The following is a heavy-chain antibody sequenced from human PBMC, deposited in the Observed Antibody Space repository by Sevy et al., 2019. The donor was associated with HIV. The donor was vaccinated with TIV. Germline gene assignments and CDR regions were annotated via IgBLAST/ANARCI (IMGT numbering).Heavy chain of an antibody. J-gene: IGHJ6*02. Sequence: SETLSLTCDVSGGSLSGYFWLWIRQPPGRGLEWVGEVDHSGRTTYNPSLRSRVTISIDTSKSQFSLKLTSVTAADTAVYYCASPMIKNNRYGMELWGQRTTVTDSS. D-gene: IGHD3-22*01. CDR3: ASPMIKNNRYGMEL. CDR1: GGSLSGYF. CDR2: VDHSGRT. V-gene: IGHV4-34*01.